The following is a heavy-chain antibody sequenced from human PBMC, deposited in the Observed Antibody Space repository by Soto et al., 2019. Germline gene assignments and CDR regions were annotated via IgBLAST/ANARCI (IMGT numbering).Heavy chain of an antibody. D-gene: IGHD3-22*01. CDR1: GGSVSSQY. CDR2: IYNGGIP. V-gene: IGHV4-4*07. Sequence: SETLSLTCTVSGGSVSSQYWSWIRQPAGKGLEWIGRIYNGGIPLIHPSLESRVALSLDTSKNQFSLTLSSVTAADTATDYYGSQDYDKSVYYFDYWGRGTLVTVSS. CDR3: GSQDYDKSVYYFDY. J-gene: IGHJ4*02.